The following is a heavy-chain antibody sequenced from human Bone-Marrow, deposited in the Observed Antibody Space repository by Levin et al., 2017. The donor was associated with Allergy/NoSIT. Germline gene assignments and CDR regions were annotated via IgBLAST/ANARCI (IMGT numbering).Heavy chain of an antibody. CDR3: ATDSSIWYLLDY. CDR1: GFTFSFYA. Sequence: GGSLRLSCAASGFTFSFYAMHWVRQAPGKGLEWVGVISYDGTNKYYADSVKGRFTISRDNSNNTLYLQMNSLRTEDTAVYYCATDSSIWYLLDYWRQGPLVTVSS. V-gene: IGHV3-30*04. J-gene: IGHJ4*02. CDR2: ISYDGTNK. D-gene: IGHD6-13*01.